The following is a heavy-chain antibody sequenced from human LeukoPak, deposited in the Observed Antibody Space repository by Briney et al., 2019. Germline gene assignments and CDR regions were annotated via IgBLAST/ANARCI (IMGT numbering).Heavy chain of an antibody. CDR1: GFTFSSYS. D-gene: IGHD3-10*01. J-gene: IGHJ6*02. Sequence: GGSLRLSCAASGFTFSSYSMNWVRQAPGKGLEWVSYISSSSSTIYYADSVKGRFTISRDNAKNSLYLQMNSLRAEDTAVYYCAIGPMALRRYYYYGMDVWGQGTTVTVSS. CDR2: ISSSSSTI. CDR3: AIGPMALRRYYYYGMDV. V-gene: IGHV3-48*01.